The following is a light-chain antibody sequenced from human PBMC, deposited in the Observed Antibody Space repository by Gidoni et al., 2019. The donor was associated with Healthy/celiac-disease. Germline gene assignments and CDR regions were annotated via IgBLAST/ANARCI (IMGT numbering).Light chain of an antibody. J-gene: IGKJ4*01. CDR3: QQRSNWLT. CDR1: QSVSSY. CDR2: DAY. V-gene: IGKV3-11*01. Sequence: ELVLTQSQATLSLSPGERATLSCRASQSVSSYLAWYQQTPGQAPRLLIYDAYNRATGIPARFSGSGSGTDFTLTISCLEPEDFAVYYCQQRSNWLTFGGGTKVEIK.